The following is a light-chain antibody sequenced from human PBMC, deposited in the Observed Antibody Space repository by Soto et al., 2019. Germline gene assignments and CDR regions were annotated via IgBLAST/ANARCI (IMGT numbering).Light chain of an antibody. J-gene: IGKJ3*01. CDR3: QQSYSTPRT. V-gene: IGKV1-39*01. CDR2: AAS. CDR1: QSISSY. Sequence: DIQMTQSPSSLSASVGDRVTITCRASQSISSYLIWYQQKPGKAPKLLIYAASSLKSGVPSRFSGSGSGTDFTLTISSLQPEDFATYYCQQSYSTPRTFGPGTKVDIK.